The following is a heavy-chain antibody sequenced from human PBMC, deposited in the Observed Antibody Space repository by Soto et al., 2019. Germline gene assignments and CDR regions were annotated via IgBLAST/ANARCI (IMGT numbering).Heavy chain of an antibody. CDR3: ARRDDSPTAEYFQH. CDR2: IYPGDSDT. CDR1: GYSFTTYW. D-gene: IGHD2-21*01. J-gene: IGHJ1*01. V-gene: IGHV5-51*01. Sequence: GASLKISCKGSGYSFTTYWIGWVRQMPGKGLEWMGIIYPGDSDTRYSPSFQGQVTISADKSTSTAYLQWSSLKASDTAMYYCARRDDSPTAEYFQHWGQGTLVTSPQ.